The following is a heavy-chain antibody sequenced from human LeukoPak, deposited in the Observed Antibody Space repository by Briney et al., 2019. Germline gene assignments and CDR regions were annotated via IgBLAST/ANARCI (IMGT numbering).Heavy chain of an antibody. CDR1: GYTFTSYG. CDR2: ISAYNGNT. Sequence: KESWKASGYTFTSYGISCVRQAPGQGLEWMGWISAYNGNTNYAQKLQGRVTMTTDTSTSTAYMELRSLRSDDTAVYYCARETYPGITMIVVVTYGMDVWGQGTTVTVSS. D-gene: IGHD3-22*01. CDR3: ARETYPGITMIVVVTYGMDV. J-gene: IGHJ6*02. V-gene: IGHV1-18*01.